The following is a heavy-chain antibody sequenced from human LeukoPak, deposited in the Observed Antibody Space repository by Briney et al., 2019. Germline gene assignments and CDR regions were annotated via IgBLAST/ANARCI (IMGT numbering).Heavy chain of an antibody. D-gene: IGHD3-3*01. CDR2: IYYSGST. V-gene: IGHV4-59*01. Sequence: SETLSLTCTVSGGSISSYYWSWIRQPPGKGLEWIGYIYYSGSTNYNPSLKSRVTISVDTSKNQFSLKLSSVTAADTAVYYCARGGYDFWSGYHWGFDYWGQGTLVTVSS. CDR3: ARGGYDFWSGYHWGFDY. J-gene: IGHJ4*02. CDR1: GGSISSYY.